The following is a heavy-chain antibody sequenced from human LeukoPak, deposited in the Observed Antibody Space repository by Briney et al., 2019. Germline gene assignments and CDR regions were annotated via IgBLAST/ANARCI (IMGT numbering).Heavy chain of an antibody. CDR2: ISAYNGNT. V-gene: IGHV1-18*01. CDR3: ARGGRWLHLGEGVSFDY. Sequence: ASVKVSCKASGYTFTSYGISWVRQAPGQGLEWMGWISAYNGNTNYAQKLQGRVTMTTDTSTSTAYMELRSLRSDDTAVYYCARGGRWLHLGEGVSFDYWGQGTLVTVSS. J-gene: IGHJ4*02. CDR1: GYTFTSYG. D-gene: IGHD5-24*01.